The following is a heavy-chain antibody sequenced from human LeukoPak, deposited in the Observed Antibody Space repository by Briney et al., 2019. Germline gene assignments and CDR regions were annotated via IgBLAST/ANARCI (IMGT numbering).Heavy chain of an antibody. V-gene: IGHV1-2*02. CDR1: GYTFAGYY. J-gene: IGHJ4*02. CDR2: INPNKGDT. CDR3: TRSSWDCSSGSCYSNMNFDY. D-gene: IGHD2-15*01. Sequence: ASVKVSCKASGYTFAGYYIHWVRRAPGQGLEWLGWINPNKGDTKSAQKFRDRVIMTTDTSLTTAYMEVINLSSDDPAVYYCTRSSWDCSSGSCYSNMNFDYWGQGTLVTVSS.